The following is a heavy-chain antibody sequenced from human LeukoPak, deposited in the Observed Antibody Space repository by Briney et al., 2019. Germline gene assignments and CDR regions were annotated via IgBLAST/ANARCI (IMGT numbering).Heavy chain of an antibody. D-gene: IGHD6-13*01. CDR2: IYPGDSDT. Sequence: PGESLKISCKGSGYSFTSYWIGWVRQMPGKGLEWMGIIYPGDSDTRYSPSFQGQVTISADKSISTAYLQWSSLKASDTAMYYSASTTDSYSSSWFHFDYWGQGTLVTVSS. CDR3: ASTTDSYSSSWFHFDY. CDR1: GYSFTSYW. J-gene: IGHJ4*02. V-gene: IGHV5-51*01.